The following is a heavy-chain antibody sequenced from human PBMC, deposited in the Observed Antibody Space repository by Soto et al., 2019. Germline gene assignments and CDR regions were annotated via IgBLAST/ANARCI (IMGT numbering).Heavy chain of an antibody. CDR3: ARRNGVLVPAAITGMDV. J-gene: IGHJ6*02. Sequence: GESLKISCKGSGYSFTSYWISWVRQMPGKGLEWMGRIDPSDSYTNYSPSFQGHVTISADKSISTAYLQWSSLKASDTAMYYCARRNGVLVPAAITGMDVWGQGTTVTV. D-gene: IGHD2-2*02. V-gene: IGHV5-10-1*01. CDR2: IDPSDSYT. CDR1: GYSFTSYW.